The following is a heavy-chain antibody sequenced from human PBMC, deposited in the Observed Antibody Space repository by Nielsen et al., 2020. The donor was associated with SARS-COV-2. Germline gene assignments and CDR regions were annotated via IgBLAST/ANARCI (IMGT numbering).Heavy chain of an antibody. J-gene: IGHJ4*02. CDR1: GFTFSSYG. D-gene: IGHD4-17*01. V-gene: IGHV3-33*08. Sequence: GESLKISCAASGFTFSSYGMHWVRQAPGKGLEWVAVIWYDGSNKYYADSVKGRFTISRDNSKNTLYLQMNSLRAEDTAVYYCARDFRSTRGYGDYAGDYWGQGTLVTVSS. CDR2: IWYDGSNK. CDR3: ARDFRSTRGYGDYAGDY.